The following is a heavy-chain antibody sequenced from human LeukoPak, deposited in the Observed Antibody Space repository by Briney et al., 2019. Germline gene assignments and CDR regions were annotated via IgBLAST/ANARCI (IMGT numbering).Heavy chain of an antibody. D-gene: IGHD3-22*01. CDR3: AVMSNYYDSSAYYPFHY. J-gene: IGHJ4*02. Sequence: GGSLRLSCAASGFTFSSYWMSWVRQAPGKGREWVANIKEDGGEKYFVGSVKGRFTISRDNAKTSLFLQMDSLRAEDTAVYYCAVMSNYYDSSAYYPFHYWGQGTLVTVSS. V-gene: IGHV3-7*01. CDR1: GFTFSSYW. CDR2: IKEDGGEK.